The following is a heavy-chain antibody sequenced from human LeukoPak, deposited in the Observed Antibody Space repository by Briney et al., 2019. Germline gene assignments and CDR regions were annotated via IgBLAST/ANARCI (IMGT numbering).Heavy chain of an antibody. CDR1: GYTFTSYA. V-gene: IGHV1-3*01. CDR2: INAGNGNT. CDR3: ARTTVTTGAHAFDI. Sequence: ASVKVSCKATGYTFTSYAMHWVRQAPGQRLEWMGWINAGNGNTKYSQKFQGRVTITRDTSASTAYMELSSLRSEDTAVYYCARTTVTTGAHAFDIWGQGTMVTVSS. J-gene: IGHJ3*02. D-gene: IGHD4-17*01.